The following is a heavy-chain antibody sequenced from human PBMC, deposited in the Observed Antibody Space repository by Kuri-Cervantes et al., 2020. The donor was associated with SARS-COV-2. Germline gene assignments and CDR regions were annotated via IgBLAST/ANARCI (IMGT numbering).Heavy chain of an antibody. CDR2: IGTAGDT. V-gene: IGHV3-13*04. D-gene: IGHD1-7*01. CDR1: GFTFSSYD. CDR3: ARGSYNWNYWSGRVSGMDV. J-gene: IGHJ6*02. Sequence: GESLKISCAASGFTFSSYDMHWVRQATGKGLEWVSAIGTAGDTYYPGSVKGRFTISRENAKNSLYLQMNSLRAGDTAVYYCARGSYNWNYWSGRVSGMDVWGQGTTVTVSS.